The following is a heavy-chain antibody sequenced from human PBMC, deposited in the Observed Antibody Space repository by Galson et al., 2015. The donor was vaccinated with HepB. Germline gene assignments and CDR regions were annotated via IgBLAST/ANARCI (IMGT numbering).Heavy chain of an antibody. CDR2: IRSKANSYAT. V-gene: IGHV3-73*01. CDR3: TARAVPQPGGSSRVFDI. J-gene: IGHJ3*02. Sequence: SLRLSCAASGFTFSGSAMHWVRQASGKGLEWVGRIRSKANSYATAYAASVKGRFTISRDDSKNTAYLQMNSLKTEDTAVYYCTARAVPQPGGSSRVFDIWGQGTMVTVSS. D-gene: IGHD1-26*01. CDR1: GFTFSGSA.